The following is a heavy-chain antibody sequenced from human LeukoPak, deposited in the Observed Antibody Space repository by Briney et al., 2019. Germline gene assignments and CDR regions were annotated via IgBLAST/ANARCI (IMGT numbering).Heavy chain of an antibody. CDR1: GFTFSSYA. Sequence: PGGSLRLSCAASGFTFSSYAMHWVRQAPGKGLEWVAVISYDGSNKYYADSVKGRFTISRDNSKNTLYLQMNSLRAEDTAVYYCARVYSSSWSPYYFDYWGQGTLVTVSS. CDR2: ISYDGSNK. D-gene: IGHD6-13*01. CDR3: ARVYSSSWSPYYFDY. V-gene: IGHV3-30*04. J-gene: IGHJ4*02.